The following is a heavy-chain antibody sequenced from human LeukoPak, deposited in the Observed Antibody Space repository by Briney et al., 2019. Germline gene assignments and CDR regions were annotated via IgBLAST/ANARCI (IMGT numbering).Heavy chain of an antibody. CDR2: INHSGST. V-gene: IGHV4-34*01. Sequence: SETLSLTCAVYGGSFSGYYWTWIRQPPGKGLEWIGEINHSGSTNYNPSLKSRVTISLDTSKNQISLNLTSVTAADTSLYYCAGGTTPGVFWGQGTLATVSS. CDR3: AGGTTPGVF. D-gene: IGHD3-10*01. CDR1: GGSFSGYY. J-gene: IGHJ4*02.